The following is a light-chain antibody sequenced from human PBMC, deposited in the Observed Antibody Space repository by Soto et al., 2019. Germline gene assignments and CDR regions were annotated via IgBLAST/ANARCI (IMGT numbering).Light chain of an antibody. J-gene: IGLJ3*02. Sequence: QPVLTQSPSASASLGASVKLTCTLSSGHSNYAIAWHQQQPEKGPRYLMKLNSDGSHMKGDGIPDRFSGSSSGAERYLTISSLQSEDEADYYCQTWGSGRGVFGGGTKLTVL. CDR2: LNSDGSH. CDR1: SGHSNYA. CDR3: QTWGSGRGV. V-gene: IGLV4-69*01.